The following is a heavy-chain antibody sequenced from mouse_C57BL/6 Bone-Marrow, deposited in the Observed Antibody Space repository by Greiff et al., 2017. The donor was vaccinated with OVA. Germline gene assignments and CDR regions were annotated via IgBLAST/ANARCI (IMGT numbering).Heavy chain of an antibody. J-gene: IGHJ4*01. D-gene: IGHD3-2*02. CDR1: GYAFSSYW. V-gene: IGHV1-80*01. CDR3: ARERYSSGYDAMDY. CDR2: IYPGDGDP. Sequence: VQLQPSGAELVKPGASVKISCKASGYAFSSYWMNWVKQRPGKGLEWIGQIYPGDGDPNYNGKFKGKATLTADKSSSTAYMQLSSLTSEDSAVSFCARERYSSGYDAMDYWGQGTSVTVSS.